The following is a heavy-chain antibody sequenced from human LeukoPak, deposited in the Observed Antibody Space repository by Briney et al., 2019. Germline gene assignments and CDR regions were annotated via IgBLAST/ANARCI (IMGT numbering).Heavy chain of an antibody. V-gene: IGHV3-21*04. D-gene: IGHD3-10*01. J-gene: IGHJ4*02. Sequence: SGGSLRLSCAGSGFTFSSYSMHWVRQAPGKGLEWVSSISSSSSYIYYADSLKGRFTISRDNSKNTLYLQMNSLRAEDTAVYYCAKSRTYYYGSGSYDYWGQGTLVTVSS. CDR1: GFTFSSYS. CDR3: AKSRTYYYGSGSYDY. CDR2: ISSSSSYI.